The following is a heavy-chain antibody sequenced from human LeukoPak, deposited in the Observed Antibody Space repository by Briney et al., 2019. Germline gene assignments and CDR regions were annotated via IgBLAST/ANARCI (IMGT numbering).Heavy chain of an antibody. CDR1: GFSFSSSA. CDR3: TRGSGGSKFDS. J-gene: IGHJ4*02. Sequence: GGSLRLSCAASGFSFSSSAMSWVRQAPGKGLVWVSRINGDGSSTTYADSVKGRFTISRDNAKNTLYLQMNSLRAEDTAVYYCTRGSGGSKFDSWGQGTPVTVSS. CDR2: INGDGSST. D-gene: IGHD6-19*01. V-gene: IGHV3-74*03.